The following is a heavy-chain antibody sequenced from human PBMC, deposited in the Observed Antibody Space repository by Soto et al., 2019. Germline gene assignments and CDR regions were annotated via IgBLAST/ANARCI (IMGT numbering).Heavy chain of an antibody. CDR3: ARALSFGSGTFDY. J-gene: IGHJ4*02. V-gene: IGHV1-2*02. D-gene: IGHD1-26*01. CDR2: INPDSGGT. CDR1: GYIFTAYY. Sequence: ASVKVSCKASGYIFTAYYIHWVRQAPGQGLEWMGCINPDSGGTNYAQNFQGRVTMTRDTSIRTAYMELSGLRYDGTAVYYCARALSFGSGTFDYWGQGTLVTAPQ.